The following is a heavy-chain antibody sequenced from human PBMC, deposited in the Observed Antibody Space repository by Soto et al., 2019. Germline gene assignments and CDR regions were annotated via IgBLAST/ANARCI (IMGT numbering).Heavy chain of an antibody. CDR3: ARDRIAARDYFYY. CDR1: GSTFTSYG. CDR2: ISAYNGNT. Sequence: QVLLVQSGSEVKKPGASVKVSCKASGSTFTSYGISWVRQAPGQGLEWMGWISAYNGNTNYAQKLQGRVTMTTDTPTSTAYMELRSLRADDTAVYYCARDRIAARDYFYYWCQGTLVTVSS. J-gene: IGHJ4*02. D-gene: IGHD6-6*01. V-gene: IGHV1-18*01.